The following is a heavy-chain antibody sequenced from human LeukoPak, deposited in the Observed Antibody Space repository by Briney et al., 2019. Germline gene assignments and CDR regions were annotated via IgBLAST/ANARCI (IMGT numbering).Heavy chain of an antibody. CDR2: ISSSGSTI. Sequence: GGSLRLSCAASGFTFSDYYMSWIRQAPGKGLEWVSYISSSGSTIYYADSVKGRFTISRDNAKNSLYLQMNSLRAGDTAVYYCARDGREYDFWSGYHYYYYGMDVWGQGTTVTVSS. CDR1: GFTFSDYY. CDR3: ARDGREYDFWSGYHYYYYGMDV. V-gene: IGHV3-11*01. J-gene: IGHJ6*02. D-gene: IGHD3-3*01.